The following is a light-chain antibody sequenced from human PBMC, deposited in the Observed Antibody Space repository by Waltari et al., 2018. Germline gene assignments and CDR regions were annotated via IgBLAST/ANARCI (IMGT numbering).Light chain of an antibody. Sequence: SSELTQDPAVSVALGQTVRITCQGDSLRTYYANWYQQKPGQAPVLVIYGKNNRPSGIPDRPSANYSGNTASLTIAGAQAEDEADYYCNSRDSSGNPYVFGSGTTVTVL. J-gene: IGLJ1*01. V-gene: IGLV3-19*01. CDR1: SLRTYY. CDR3: NSRDSSGNPYV. CDR2: GKN.